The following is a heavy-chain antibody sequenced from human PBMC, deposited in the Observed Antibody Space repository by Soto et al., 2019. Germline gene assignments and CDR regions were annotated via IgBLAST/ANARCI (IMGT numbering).Heavy chain of an antibody. J-gene: IGHJ4*02. V-gene: IGHV4-59*08. Sequence: PSETLSLTCTVSGASISGYHWGWIRQPPGKGLEWIGYMSYTGSTNYSPSLKSRVTMSVDTSKNQFSLKLNSVTAADTAMYYCARAFSFDGYKYYFNNGGQGPLAPVSS. CDR3: ARAFSFDGYKYYFNN. CDR2: MSYTGST. D-gene: IGHD1-1*01. CDR1: GASISGYH.